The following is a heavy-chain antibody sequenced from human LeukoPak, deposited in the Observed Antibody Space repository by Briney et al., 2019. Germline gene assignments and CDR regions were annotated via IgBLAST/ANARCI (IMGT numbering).Heavy chain of an antibody. CDR3: ARYCTFRACSGTKYDS. J-gene: IGHJ4*02. D-gene: IGHD1-1*01. CDR2: INQDESEK. CDR1: GMTFSNYW. V-gene: IGHV3-7*03. Sequence: GGSLRLSCAVSGMTFSNYWMSWVRQAPGKGLEWLAHINQDESEKYYLDSVRGRFTISRDNAKNSLYLQMHSLTAEDTALYYCARYCTFRACSGTKYDSWGPGTLVTVSS.